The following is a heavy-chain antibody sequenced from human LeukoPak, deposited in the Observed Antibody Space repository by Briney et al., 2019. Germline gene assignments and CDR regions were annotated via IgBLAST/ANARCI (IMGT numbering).Heavy chain of an antibody. J-gene: IGHJ4*02. D-gene: IGHD6-13*01. CDR1: GFTFSSYW. V-gene: IGHV3-30*18. CDR3: AKDRSTTWSFDY. Sequence: PGGSLRLSCAASGFTFSSYWMSWVRQAPGKGLEWVAFISDDGSRKYYADSVKGRFTISRDNSKNTLFLQMNSLRTEDTAVYYCAKDRSTTWSFDYWGQGTLVTVSS. CDR2: ISDDGSRK.